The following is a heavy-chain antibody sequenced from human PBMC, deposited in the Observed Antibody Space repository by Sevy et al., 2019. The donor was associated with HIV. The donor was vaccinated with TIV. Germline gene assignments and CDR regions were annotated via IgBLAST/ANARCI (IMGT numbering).Heavy chain of an antibody. Sequence: GGSLRLSCAGSGFPFSAYGMQWVRQAPGQGLEWVAVISYEGSPEYHADSVQVRFTISRANSKNTLYLQMDSLRVDDTAVYYCATSRAGSRWYEAHLWGQGTLVTVSS. V-gene: IGHV3-30*03. CDR1: GFPFSAYG. D-gene: IGHD6-13*01. CDR2: ISYEGSPE. CDR3: ATSRAGSRWYEAHL. J-gene: IGHJ5*02.